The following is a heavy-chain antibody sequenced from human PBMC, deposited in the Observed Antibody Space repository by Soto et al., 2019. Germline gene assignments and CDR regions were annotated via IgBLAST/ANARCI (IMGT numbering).Heavy chain of an antibody. D-gene: IGHD3-9*01. CDR2: VYYSGST. CDR1: GGSVSSSSYY. V-gene: IGHV4-39*01. CDR3: GGLEGLATISYYFDY. J-gene: IGHJ4*02. Sequence: SETLSLTCTVSGGSVSSSSYYWGWVRQPPGKGLEWIGSVYYSGSTYYNPSLESRVTISVDKSKNQFSLKLMSLPAADTAVYYCGGLEGLATISYYFDYWGQGTLVTVSS.